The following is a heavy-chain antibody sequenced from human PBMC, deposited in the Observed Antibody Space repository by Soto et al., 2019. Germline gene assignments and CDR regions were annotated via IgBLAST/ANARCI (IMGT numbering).Heavy chain of an antibody. CDR3: ARDTGCGFGYSYAFAMDV. Sequence: ASVKVSCKASGYTFSNYGISWVRQGPGQGLEWMGWISGYNGNTHYEEKVQDRIKMTTDTSTSTTYLELRSLRSDDTAVYFCARDTGCGFGYSYAFAMDVWGQGTTVSVS. CDR1: GYTFSNYG. CDR2: ISGYNGNT. D-gene: IGHD5-18*01. V-gene: IGHV1-18*01. J-gene: IGHJ6*02.